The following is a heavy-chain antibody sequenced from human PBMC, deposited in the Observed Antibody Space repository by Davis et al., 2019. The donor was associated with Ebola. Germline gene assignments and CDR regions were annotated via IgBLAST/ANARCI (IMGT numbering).Heavy chain of an antibody. Sequence: GESLKISCAASGFTFRRHAMHWVRQAPGRGLEWVAVSWFDGTDKYYADSVNGRFTISKDNSKNTRYLQVNSLTVDDTAVYYCSKLYAVAALRTFFDSWGQGALVTVSS. V-gene: IGHV3-33*06. CDR1: GFTFRRHA. CDR2: SWFDGTDK. J-gene: IGHJ4*02. D-gene: IGHD2-15*01. CDR3: SKLYAVAALRTFFDS.